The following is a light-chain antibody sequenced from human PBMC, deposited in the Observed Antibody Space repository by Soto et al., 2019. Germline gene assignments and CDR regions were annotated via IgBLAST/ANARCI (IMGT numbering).Light chain of an antibody. CDR3: QQSFTIPYT. CDR1: QSVRT. Sequence: DIQMTQSPSSLSASVGDRVTITCRASQSVRTWYQRKPGKAPKVLIYGASALQSGVPSRFSGSGSGTDFTLTVSSLQPKDFATYYCQQSFTIPYTFGQGTKLEIK. J-gene: IGKJ2*01. V-gene: IGKV1-39*01. CDR2: GAS.